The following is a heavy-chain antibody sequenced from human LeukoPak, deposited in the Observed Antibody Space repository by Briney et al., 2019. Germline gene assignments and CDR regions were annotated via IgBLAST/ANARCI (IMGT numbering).Heavy chain of an antibody. CDR2: ISGIGGST. V-gene: IGHV3-23*01. J-gene: IGHJ5*02. CDR1: GFTFSTYA. CDR3: AKDYYASGSYPTA. D-gene: IGHD3-10*01. Sequence: TGGSLRLSCAASGFTFSTYAMNWVRQAPGKGLEWVSTISGIGGSTYYADSVKGRFTVSRDNSKNTVYLQMNSLRAEDTAVYYCAKDYYASGSYPTAWGQGTLVTVSS.